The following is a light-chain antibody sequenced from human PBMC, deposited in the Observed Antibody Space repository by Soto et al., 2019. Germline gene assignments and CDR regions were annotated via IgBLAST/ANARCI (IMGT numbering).Light chain of an antibody. V-gene: IGKV3-15*01. Sequence: EIVMTQSPATLSVSPGERATLSCRASQSCSRKLAWYQQKPGQAPRLLIYGASTRATGIPARFSGSGSGTEFTLTISSLQSEDFAVYYCQPYNNWRMFGQGTKVEL. CDR3: QPYNNWRM. J-gene: IGKJ1*01. CDR1: QSCSRK. CDR2: GAS.